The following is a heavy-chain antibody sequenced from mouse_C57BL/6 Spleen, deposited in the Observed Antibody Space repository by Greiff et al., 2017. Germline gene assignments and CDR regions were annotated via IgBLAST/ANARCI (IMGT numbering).Heavy chain of an antibody. V-gene: IGHV1-78*01. J-gene: IGHJ4*01. CDR3: AREEGYVWCYALEC. CDR2: IYPRDGST. CDR1: GYTFTDHS. D-gene: IGHD2-2*01. Sequence: QVLLKESDAGLVQPGASMKISCKASGYTFTDHSIHWMQQRPEQGLEWIGYIYPRDGSTKYNDEFTGKATVTADKASSTAYMQLNSLTSEVSAVYFCAREEGYVWCYALECWGQGASVTVAS.